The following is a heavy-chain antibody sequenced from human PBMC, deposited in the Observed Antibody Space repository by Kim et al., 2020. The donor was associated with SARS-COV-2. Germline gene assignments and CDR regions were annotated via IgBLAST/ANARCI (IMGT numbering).Heavy chain of an antibody. D-gene: IGHD3-10*01. CDR1: GFTFNSHD. V-gene: IGHV3-23*01. CDR2: ISGSGNRE. CDR3: VRQGAGSNFDV. Sequence: GGSLRLSCGASGFTFNSHDLQWVRQAPGKGPEWVSGISGSGNREFYADSVKGRFTIPRDNSKNTLYLQLNILRAEDTAIYYCVRQGAGSNFDVWGQGTM. J-gene: IGHJ3*01.